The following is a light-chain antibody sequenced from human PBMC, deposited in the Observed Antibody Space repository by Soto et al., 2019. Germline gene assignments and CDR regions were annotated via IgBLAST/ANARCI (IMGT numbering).Light chain of an antibody. Sequence: EIVMTQSPATLSVSQGERATLSCRASQSVSSNLAWFQQKPGQAPRLLLYAVSTRASGVPGRFSGSGSGTEFTLTISSLQSEDSAVYYCQQHNHWPSFSQGTKLEIK. CDR3: QQHNHWPS. V-gene: IGKV3-15*01. CDR1: QSVSSN. CDR2: AVS. J-gene: IGKJ2*01.